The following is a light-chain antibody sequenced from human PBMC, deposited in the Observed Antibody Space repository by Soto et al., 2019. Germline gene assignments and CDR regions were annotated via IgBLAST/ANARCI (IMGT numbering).Light chain of an antibody. CDR2: EVN. J-gene: IGLJ2*01. Sequence: QSALTQPASVSASPGQSITISCTGTSSDVGGYKFVSWYQHHPGKAPKLMIYEVNNRPSGVSNRFSGSKSGNTASLTISGLQAEDEADYYCSSYTSSSTLVFGGGTKVTVL. V-gene: IGLV2-14*01. CDR1: SSDVGGYKF. CDR3: SSYTSSSTLV.